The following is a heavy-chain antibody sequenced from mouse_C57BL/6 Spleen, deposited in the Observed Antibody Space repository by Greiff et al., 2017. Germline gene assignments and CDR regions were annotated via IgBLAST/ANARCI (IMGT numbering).Heavy chain of an antibody. CDR1: GYTFTSYW. CDR2: IHPNSGST. Sequence: QVQLQQSGAELVKPGASVKLSCKASGYTFTSYWMHWVKQRPGQGLEWIGMIHPNSGSTNYNEKFKSKATLTVDKSSSTAYMQLSSLTSEDSAVYYCARDGYDSYYFDYWGQGTTLTVSS. J-gene: IGHJ2*01. CDR3: ARDGYDSYYFDY. V-gene: IGHV1-64*01. D-gene: IGHD2-2*01.